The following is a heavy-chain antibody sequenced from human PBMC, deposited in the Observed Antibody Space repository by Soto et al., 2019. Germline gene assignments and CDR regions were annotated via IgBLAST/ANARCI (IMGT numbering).Heavy chain of an antibody. D-gene: IGHD5-12*01. CDR2: IFPLFGTS. J-gene: IGHJ4*02. V-gene: IGHV1-69*01. CDR1: GVTFNSYA. Sequence: QVQLVQSGAEVKKPGSSVKVSCKTSGVTFNSYAISWVRQAPGHGLEWMGGIFPLFGTSNYAQKLQGRLTITADESTSTAYMGLSSLKSEDTAVYYCARGWVEMATITAVFDYWGQGTLVTVSS. CDR3: ARGWVEMATITAVFDY.